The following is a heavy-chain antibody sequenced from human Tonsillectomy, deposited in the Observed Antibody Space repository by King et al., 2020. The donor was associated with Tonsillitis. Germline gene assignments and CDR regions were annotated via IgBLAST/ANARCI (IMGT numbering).Heavy chain of an antibody. Sequence: VQLVESGAEVKKPGESLKISCTGSGYSFTSYWIGWVRQMPGKGLEWMGIIYPGDSDTRYSPSFQGQVTISADKSISTAYLQWSSLKASDTAMYYCARLGHIAVAGYGMDVWGQGTTVTVSS. J-gene: IGHJ6*02. D-gene: IGHD6-19*01. CDR3: ARLGHIAVAGYGMDV. CDR2: IYPGDSDT. V-gene: IGHV5-51*01. CDR1: GYSFTSYW.